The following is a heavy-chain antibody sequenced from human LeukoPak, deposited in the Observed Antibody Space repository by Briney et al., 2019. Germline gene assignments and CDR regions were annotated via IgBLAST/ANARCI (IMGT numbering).Heavy chain of an antibody. CDR3: ARGGPAARLITFGGVTDY. Sequence: ASVKVSCKASGYSFTSYYMHWVRQAPGQGLEWMGIINHSGGSTSYAQKFQGRVTMTRDTSTSTVYMELSSLRSEDTAVYYCARGGPAARLITFGGVTDYWGQGTLVTVSS. D-gene: IGHD3-16*01. CDR1: GYSFTSYY. V-gene: IGHV1-46*01. J-gene: IGHJ4*02. CDR2: INHSGGST.